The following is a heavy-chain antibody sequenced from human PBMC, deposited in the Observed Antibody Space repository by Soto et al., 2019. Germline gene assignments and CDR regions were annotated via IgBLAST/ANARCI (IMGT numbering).Heavy chain of an antibody. V-gene: IGHV3-21*01. CDR1: GFTFSSYS. CDR3: ARDLAGSSGWFMGVDYYYGMDV. CDR2: ISSSSSYI. J-gene: IGHJ6*02. D-gene: IGHD6-19*01. Sequence: GGSLRLSCAASGFTFSSYSMNWVRQAPGKGLEWVSSISSSSSYIYYADSVKGRFTISRDNAKNSLYLQMNSLRAEDTAVYYCARDLAGSSGWFMGVDYYYGMDVWGQGTTVTVSS.